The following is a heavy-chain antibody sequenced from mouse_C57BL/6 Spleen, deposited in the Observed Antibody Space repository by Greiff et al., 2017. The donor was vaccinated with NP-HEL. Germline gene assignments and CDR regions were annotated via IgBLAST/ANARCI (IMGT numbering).Heavy chain of an antibody. V-gene: IGHV1-63*01. J-gene: IGHJ3*01. CDR1: GYTFTNYW. CDR3: ARRGYGMTFAY. CDR2: IYPGGGYT. Sequence: QVQLQQSGAELVRPGTSVKMSCKASGYTFTNYWIGWAKQRPGHGLEWIGDIYPGGGYTKYNEKFKGKATLTADTSSSTAYIQFSSLTSEDTAIYYSARRGYGMTFAYGGQETLVTVSA. D-gene: IGHD1-1*01.